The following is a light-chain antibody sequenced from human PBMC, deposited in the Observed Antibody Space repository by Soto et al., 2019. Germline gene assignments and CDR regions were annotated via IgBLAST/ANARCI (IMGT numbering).Light chain of an antibody. CDR3: CSYAGSYTWV. CDR2: DVS. J-gene: IGLJ1*01. V-gene: IGLV2-11*01. Sequence: QSALTQPRSVSGSPGQSVTISCTGTSSDVGGYNYVSWYQQHPGKAPKLVIYDVSKRPSGVPDRFSGSKSGNTASLTISGLQAEDEADYYCCSYAGSYTWVFGTGTKLTAL. CDR1: SSDVGGYNY.